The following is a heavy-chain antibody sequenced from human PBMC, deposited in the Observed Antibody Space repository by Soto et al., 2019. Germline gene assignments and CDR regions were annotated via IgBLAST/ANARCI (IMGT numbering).Heavy chain of an antibody. CDR2: ILHSFGTA. D-gene: IGHD2-2*01. V-gene: IGHV1-69*01. CDR1: GGTFSSYA. Sequence: VQLVQSGAEVKKPGSAVKVSCKASGGTFSSYAISWVRQAPGQRLAWMGGILHSFGTANYAQRFQGRVRITADEATSTAYMELSSLSSEDTAVYYCARSVGVPYATYYFAYWGQGTLVTVSS. J-gene: IGHJ4*02. CDR3: ARSVGVPYATYYFAY.